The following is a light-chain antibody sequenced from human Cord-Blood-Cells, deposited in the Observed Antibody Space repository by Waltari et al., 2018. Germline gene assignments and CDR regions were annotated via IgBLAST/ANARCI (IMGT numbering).Light chain of an antibody. CDR1: QSVSSY. J-gene: IGKJ4*01. CDR3: QQRSNWPLLT. CDR2: DAS. Sequence: EIVLPQSPATLSLSPGVRASLSCRASQSVSSYLAWYQQKPGQAPRLLIYDASNRATGIPARFSGSGSGTDFTLTISSLEPEDFAVYYCQQRSNWPLLTFGGGTKVEIK. V-gene: IGKV3-11*01.